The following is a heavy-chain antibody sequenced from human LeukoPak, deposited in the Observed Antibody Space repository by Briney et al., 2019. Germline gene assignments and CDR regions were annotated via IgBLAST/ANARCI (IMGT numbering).Heavy chain of an antibody. D-gene: IGHD5-18*01. CDR2: ISSSSNYT. V-gene: IGHV3-21*01. CDR1: AFTFSTSS. Sequence: PGGSLRLSCEASAFTFSTSSMNWVRQAPGKGLEWVSSISSSSNYTYYADSVKGRFTISRDNAKNSLYLQMNSLSAEDTAVYYCARGSGYRYGEFDYWGQGTLVTVSS. CDR3: ARGSGYRYGEFDY. J-gene: IGHJ4*02.